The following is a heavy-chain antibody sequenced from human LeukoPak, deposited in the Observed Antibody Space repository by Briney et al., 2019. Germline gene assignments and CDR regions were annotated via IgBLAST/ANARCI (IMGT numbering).Heavy chain of an antibody. D-gene: IGHD5-24*01. V-gene: IGHV4-34*01. CDR1: GGSFSGYY. Sequence: SETLSLTCAVYGGSFSGYYWSCIRQPPGKGLEWIGEINHSGSTNYNPSLKSRVTISVDTSKNQFSLKLSSVTTADLAVYYCARKVSKRFNWYFDLWGRGTLVTVSS. CDR3: ARKVSKRFNWYFDL. J-gene: IGHJ2*01. CDR2: INHSGST.